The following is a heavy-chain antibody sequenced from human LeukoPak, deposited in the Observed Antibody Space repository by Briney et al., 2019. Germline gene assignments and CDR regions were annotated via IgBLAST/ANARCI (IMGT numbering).Heavy chain of an antibody. D-gene: IGHD6-19*01. CDR1: GGSISSSSYY. Sequence: SETLSLTCTVSGGSISSSSYYWGWIRQPPGKGLEWIGSIYYSGSTYYNPSLKSRVTISVDTSKNQFSLKLSSVTAADTAVYYCAREGGQWLVRYLPYEFDYWGQGTLVTVSS. V-gene: IGHV4-39*07. J-gene: IGHJ4*02. CDR2: IYYSGST. CDR3: AREGGQWLVRYLPYEFDY.